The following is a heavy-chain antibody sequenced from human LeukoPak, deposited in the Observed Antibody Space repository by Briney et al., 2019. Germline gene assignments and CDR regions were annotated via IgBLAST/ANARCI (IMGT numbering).Heavy chain of an antibody. CDR2: ISSSGIST. Sequence: GGSLRLSCAASGFTFSSYAMNWVRQAPGKGLEWVSAISSSGISTYYADSVKGRFTISRDNSKNSLYLQMNSLRAEDTAVYYCARDRLVNPDAFDIWGQGTMVTVSS. V-gene: IGHV3-23*01. CDR1: GFTFSSYA. D-gene: IGHD3-22*01. J-gene: IGHJ3*02. CDR3: ARDRLVNPDAFDI.